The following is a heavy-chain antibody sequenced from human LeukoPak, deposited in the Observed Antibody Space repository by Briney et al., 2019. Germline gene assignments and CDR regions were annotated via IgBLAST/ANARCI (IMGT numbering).Heavy chain of an antibody. CDR1: GGSISSHY. V-gene: IGHV4-4*07. D-gene: IGHD6-13*01. Sequence: SETLSLTCTVSGGSISSHYWSWIRQPAGKGLEWIGRIYTSGSTNQNPSLKSRVTMSVDTSKNQFSLKLSSLTAADTAVYYCARVWGSSWYFDYWGQGTLVGVSS. CDR2: IYTSGST. CDR3: ARVWGSSWYFDY. J-gene: IGHJ4*02.